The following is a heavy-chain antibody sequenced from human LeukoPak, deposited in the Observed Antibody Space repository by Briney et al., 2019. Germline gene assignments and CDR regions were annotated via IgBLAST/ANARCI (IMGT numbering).Heavy chain of an antibody. V-gene: IGHV1-2*02. D-gene: IGHD3-10*01. CDR2: INPNSGDT. Sequence: VASVKVSCKASGYTFTGYYIHWVRQAPGQRLEWMGWINPNSGDTKYAQKSQGRVTMTRDTSISTAYMELSSLRSDDTAVFYCARGHSEIRGLLITFGDFWGQGTLVTVSS. CDR1: GYTFTGYY. J-gene: IGHJ4*02. CDR3: ARGHSEIRGLLITFGDF.